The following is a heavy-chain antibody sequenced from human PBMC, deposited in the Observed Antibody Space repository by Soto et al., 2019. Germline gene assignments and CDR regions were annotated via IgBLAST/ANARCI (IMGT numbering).Heavy chain of an antibody. CDR1: GFTFDDYA. CDR3: AKDRGTTVPTSGFDY. D-gene: IGHD4-17*01. V-gene: IGHV3-9*01. J-gene: IGHJ4*02. CDR2: ISWNSGSI. Sequence: EVQLVESGGGLVQPGRSLRLSCAASGFTFDDYAMHWVRQAPGKGLEWVSGISWNSGSIGYADSVKGRFTISRENAKNSLYLQMNSLRAEDTALYYCAKDRGTTVPTSGFDYWGQGTLVTVSS.